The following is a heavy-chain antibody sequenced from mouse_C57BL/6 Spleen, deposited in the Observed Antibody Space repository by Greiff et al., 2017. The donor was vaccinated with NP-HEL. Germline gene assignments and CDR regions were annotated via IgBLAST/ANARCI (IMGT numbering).Heavy chain of an antibody. D-gene: IGHD1-1*01. CDR2: IYPSDNET. J-gene: IGHJ4*01. V-gene: IGHV1-61*01. CDR3: AREDYYGSSYDAMDY. Sequence: QVQLQQPGAELVRPGSSVKLSCKASGYTFTSYWMDWVKQRPGQGLEWIGNIYPSDNETHYNQKFKDKATLTVDKSSSTAYMQLSSLTSEDSAVYYCAREDYYGSSYDAMDYWGQGTSVTVAS. CDR1: GYTFTSYW.